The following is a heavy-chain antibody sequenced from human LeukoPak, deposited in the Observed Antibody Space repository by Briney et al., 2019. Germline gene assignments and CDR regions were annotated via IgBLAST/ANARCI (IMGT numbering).Heavy chain of an antibody. J-gene: IGHJ4*02. D-gene: IGHD3-22*01. CDR1: GFTFSSYP. Sequence: GGSLRLSCAASGFTFSSYPMHWVRQAPGKGLEWVALISYDGTNKFYEDSVKGRFTISRDNSKNTLFLQVNSLRAEDTAVYYCARDLTGWGESSGYSDYWGQGTLVTVSS. V-gene: IGHV3-30*01. CDR3: ARDLTGWGESSGYSDY. CDR2: ISYDGTNK.